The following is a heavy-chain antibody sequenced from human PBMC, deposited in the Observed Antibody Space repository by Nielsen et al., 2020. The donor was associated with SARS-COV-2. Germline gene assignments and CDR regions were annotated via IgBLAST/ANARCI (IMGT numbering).Heavy chain of an antibody. D-gene: IGHD3-22*01. J-gene: IGHJ4*02. CDR2: IYYGGST. Sequence: SETLSLTCTVSGGSIRSSTYYWGWIRQPPGMGLEWIGSIYYGGSTYDNPSLKSRVTISLDTSKNQFSLKLSSVTAADTAVYYCARDSADSSGYDYWGQGTLVTVSS. CDR1: GGSIRSSTYY. CDR3: ARDSADSSGYDY. V-gene: IGHV4-39*07.